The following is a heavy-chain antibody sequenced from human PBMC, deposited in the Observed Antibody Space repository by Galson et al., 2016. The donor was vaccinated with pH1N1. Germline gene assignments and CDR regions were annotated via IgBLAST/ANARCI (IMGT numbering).Heavy chain of an antibody. V-gene: IGHV3-21*01. D-gene: IGHD4/OR15-4a*01. CDR2: ISSSRTYI. J-gene: IGHJ4*02. Sequence: LRLSCAASGFIFSSFGMNWVRQAPRKGLEWVSSISSSRTYIYYADSVKGRFTVSRDDANKSLYLQMNSLRAEDTAVYYCARHIRGSDYGFDYWGQGILVTVSS. CDR1: GFIFSSFG. CDR3: ARHIRGSDYGFDY.